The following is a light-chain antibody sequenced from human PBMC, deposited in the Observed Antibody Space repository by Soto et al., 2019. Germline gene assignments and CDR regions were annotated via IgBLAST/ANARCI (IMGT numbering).Light chain of an antibody. Sequence: EIVLTQSPGTLSLSPGERATLSWRASQSVSSSYLAWYQQKPGQAPRLLIYGASSRATGVPDRFSGSGSGTDFTLTISRLEPEDFAVYYCQQYTTSPPAYTFGQGTKLEIK. CDR1: QSVSSSY. CDR3: QQYTTSPPAYT. V-gene: IGKV3-20*01. CDR2: GAS. J-gene: IGKJ2*01.